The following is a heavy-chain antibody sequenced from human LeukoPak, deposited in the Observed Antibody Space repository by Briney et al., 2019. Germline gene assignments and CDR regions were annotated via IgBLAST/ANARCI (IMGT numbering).Heavy chain of an antibody. J-gene: IGHJ4*02. D-gene: IGHD6-19*01. CDR2: ISGSGGST. V-gene: IGHV3-23*01. Sequence: AISGSGGSTYYADSVKGRFTISRDNSKNTLYLQMNSLRAEDTAVYYCAKCRRVSSGWYLPDYWGQGTLVTVSS. CDR3: AKCRRVSSGWYLPDY.